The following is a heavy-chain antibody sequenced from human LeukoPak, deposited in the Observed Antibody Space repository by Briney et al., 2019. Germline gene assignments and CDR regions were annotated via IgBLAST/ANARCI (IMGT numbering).Heavy chain of an antibody. CDR3: ARNPITSSTYNWFDP. J-gene: IGHJ5*02. Sequence: SETLSLTCAVYGGSFSGYYWSWIRQPPGKGLEWIGEINHSGSTNYNPSLKSRVTISVDTSKNQFSLKLSSVTAADTAVYYCARNPITSSTYNWFDPWGQGTLVTVSS. V-gene: IGHV4-34*01. D-gene: IGHD1-20*01. CDR2: INHSGST. CDR1: GGSFSGYY.